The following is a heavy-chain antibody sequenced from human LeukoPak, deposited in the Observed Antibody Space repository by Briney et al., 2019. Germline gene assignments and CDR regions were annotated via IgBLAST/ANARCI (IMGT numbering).Heavy chain of an antibody. J-gene: IGHJ4*02. CDR1: GGSMSPYH. Sequence: ASETLSLTCTVSGGSMSPYHWGWIRQPPGKGLEWTGYIYYSGGTNYNPSLNSRVTISVDTSKNQFSLRLSSVTAADTAIYYCARAVSGRFDYWGQGTLVTVSS. CDR3: ARAVSGRFDY. V-gene: IGHV4-59*08. D-gene: IGHD6-19*01. CDR2: IYYSGGT.